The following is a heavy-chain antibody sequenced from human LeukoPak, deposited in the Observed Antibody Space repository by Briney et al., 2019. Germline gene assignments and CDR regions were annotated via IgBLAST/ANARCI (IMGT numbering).Heavy chain of an antibody. V-gene: IGHV1-18*01. D-gene: IGHD2-15*01. CDR1: GYTFSNYG. CDR2: ISAHNGNT. CDR3: ARESYCSGGNCYSGAGDY. Sequence: GASVKVSCKASGYTFSNYGITWVRQAPGQGLEWMGWISAHNGNTKYAQNLQGRVTMTTHTSTSTAYMELRRLTSDDTAVYYCARESYCSGGNCYSGAGDYWGQGTLVSVSS. J-gene: IGHJ4*02.